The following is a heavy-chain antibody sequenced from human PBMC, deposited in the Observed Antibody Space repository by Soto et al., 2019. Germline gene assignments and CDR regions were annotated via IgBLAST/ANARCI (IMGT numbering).Heavy chain of an antibody. Sequence: QVQLQESGPGLVKPSETLSLTCTVSSGSMNSNYWNWIRQPPAKELEWVGHIHDCGYTKYNPSLKSRVTMSLDTSKNQFSLKLSSGTAADTAVYYWAGSYYWNTKRVDYWGQVTLVTV. V-gene: IGHV4-59*12. J-gene: IGHJ4*02. D-gene: IGHD1-1*01. CDR2: IHDCGYT. CDR3: AGSYYWNTKRVDY. CDR1: SGSMNSNY.